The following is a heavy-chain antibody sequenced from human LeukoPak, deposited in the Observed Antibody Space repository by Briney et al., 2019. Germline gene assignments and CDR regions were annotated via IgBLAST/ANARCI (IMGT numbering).Heavy chain of an antibody. CDR2: THTSGST. J-gene: IGHJ4*02. D-gene: IGHD5-24*01. CDR3: ARRSYNSPFRY. Sequence: SETLSLTCTVSGGSISSYYWTWIRQPAGKGLEWIGRTHTSGSTNYNPSLKSRVTISVDTSKNQFSLKLSSVTAADTAVYYCARRSYNSPFRYWGQGTLVTVSS. V-gene: IGHV4-4*07. CDR1: GGSISSYY.